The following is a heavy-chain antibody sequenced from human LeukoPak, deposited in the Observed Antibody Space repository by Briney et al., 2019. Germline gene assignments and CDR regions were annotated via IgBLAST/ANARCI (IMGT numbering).Heavy chain of an antibody. CDR2: VSGSGGST. Sequence: GGSLRLSCAASGFTFSTYDMSWVRQAPGKGLEWVSAVSGSGGSTYYADSVKGRFTISRDNSKNMLYLQLNSLRVEDTAEYYCAKDSSSGTYYDYWGQGTLVTVSS. V-gene: IGHV3-23*01. J-gene: IGHJ4*02. CDR1: GFTFSTYD. D-gene: IGHD1-26*01. CDR3: AKDSSSGTYYDY.